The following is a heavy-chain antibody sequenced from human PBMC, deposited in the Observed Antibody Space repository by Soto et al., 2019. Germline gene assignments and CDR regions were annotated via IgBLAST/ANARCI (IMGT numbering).Heavy chain of an antibody. J-gene: IGHJ4*02. D-gene: IGHD5-18*01. CDR1: GGSISSYY. CDR3: AGSDVGTAMTDY. V-gene: IGHV4-59*01. CDR2: IYYSGST. Sequence: SETLSLTCTVSGGSISSYYWSWIRQPPGKGLEWIGYIYYSGSTNYNPSLKSRVTISVDTSKNQFSLKLSSVTAADTAVYYCAGSDVGTAMTDYWGQGTLVTVSS.